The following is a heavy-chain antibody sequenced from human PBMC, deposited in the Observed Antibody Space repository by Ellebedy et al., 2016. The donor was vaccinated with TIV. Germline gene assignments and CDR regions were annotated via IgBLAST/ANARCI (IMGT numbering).Heavy chain of an antibody. V-gene: IGHV4-59*01. CDR1: GGSISSYY. J-gene: IGHJ5*02. CDR3: ASLGYCSGGSCSAEWFDP. Sequence: SETLSLTCTVSGGSISSYYWSWIRQPPGKGLEWIGYIYYSGSTNYNPSLKSRVTISVDTSKNQFSLKLSSVTAADTAVYYCASLGYCSGGSCSAEWFDPWGQGTLVTVSS. CDR2: IYYSGST. D-gene: IGHD2-15*01.